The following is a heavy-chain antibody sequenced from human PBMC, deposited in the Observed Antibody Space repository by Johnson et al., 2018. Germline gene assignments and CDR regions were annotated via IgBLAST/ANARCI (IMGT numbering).Heavy chain of an antibody. D-gene: IGHD5-18*01. CDR2: VHYSGVT. CDR3: ARIKTASYYYYGMDV. V-gene: IGHV4-59*08. CDR1: GDSITNYY. Sequence: QVQLQESGPRLVKXSEPLSLTCNVSGDSITNYYWTWIRQPPGKGLQWIGYVHYSGVTNCDPSLKSRVTKSVNTSKNQFSLQLNSVTAADTAVYFCARIKTASYYYYGMDVWGQGTTVTVS. J-gene: IGHJ6*02.